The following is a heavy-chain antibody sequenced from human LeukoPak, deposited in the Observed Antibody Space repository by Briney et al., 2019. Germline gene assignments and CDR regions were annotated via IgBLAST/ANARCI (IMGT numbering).Heavy chain of an antibody. CDR2: INHSGST. V-gene: IGHV4-34*01. J-gene: IGHJ4*02. Sequence: SETLSLTCAVYGGSFSGYYWSWIRQPPGKGLEWIGEINHSGSTNYNPSLKSRVTISVDTSKNQFSLKLSSVTAADTAVYYCASAYSSSWYRRPLDYWGQGTLVTVSS. D-gene: IGHD6-13*01. CDR1: GGSFSGYY. CDR3: ASAYSSSWYRRPLDY.